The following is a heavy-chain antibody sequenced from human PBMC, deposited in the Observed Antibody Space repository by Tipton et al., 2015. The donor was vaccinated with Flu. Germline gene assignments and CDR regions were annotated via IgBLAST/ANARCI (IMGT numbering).Heavy chain of an antibody. CDR1: GYTFTNYW. CDR3: ARGQWLKWFDL. D-gene: IGHD6-19*01. V-gene: IGHV5-51*03. Sequence: QSGPEVKEPGESLKISCKGSGYTFTNYWIGWVRQMPGKGLEWMGIIYPGDSDTRYSPSFQGQVTISADKSISTAYLQWNSLKASNTAMYYCARGQWLKWFDLWGRGTLVTVSS. J-gene: IGHJ2*01. CDR2: IYPGDSDT.